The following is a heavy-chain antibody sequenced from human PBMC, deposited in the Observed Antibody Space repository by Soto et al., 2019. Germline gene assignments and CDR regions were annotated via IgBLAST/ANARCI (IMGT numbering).Heavy chain of an antibody. J-gene: IGHJ4*02. Sequence: EVQLLESGGGLVQPGGSLRLSCAASGFTFSSYAMSWVRQAPGKGLEWVSAISGSGGSTYYADSVKGRFTISRDNSKNTLYLQMNSLRVEDTAVYYCAKDDCSGGSCLSDYWGQGTLVTVSS. D-gene: IGHD2-15*01. CDR1: GFTFSSYA. CDR3: AKDDCSGGSCLSDY. CDR2: ISGSGGST. V-gene: IGHV3-23*01.